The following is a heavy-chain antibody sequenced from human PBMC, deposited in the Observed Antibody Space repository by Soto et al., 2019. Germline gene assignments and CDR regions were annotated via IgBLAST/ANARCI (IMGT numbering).Heavy chain of an antibody. D-gene: IGHD3-22*01. J-gene: IGHJ6*02. V-gene: IGHV4-31*03. CDR1: GGSISSGGYY. CDR3: ARARGRIYYYDSSGYYFQPMDV. Sequence: PSETLSLTCTVSGGSISSGGYYWSWIRQHPGKGLEWIGYIYYSGSTYYNPSLKSRVTISVDTSKNQFSLKLSSVTAADTAVYYCARARGRIYYYDSSGYYFQPMDVWGQGTTVTVSS. CDR2: IYYSGST.